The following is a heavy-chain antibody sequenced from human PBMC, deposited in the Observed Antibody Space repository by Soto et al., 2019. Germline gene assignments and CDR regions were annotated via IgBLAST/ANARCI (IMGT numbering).Heavy chain of an antibody. CDR1: GGHFSSHT. J-gene: IGHJ2*01. CDR3: ARPDFGDYWYFDL. D-gene: IGHD4-17*01. CDR2: IIPALGTT. Sequence: QDQLVQSGAEVKKPGSSVKVSCKAFGGHFSSHTFSWVRQAPGQGLEWMGRIIPALGTTTYAQKFQGRVTITADESVTTVYMELNSLRTEDTAVYYCARPDFGDYWYFDLWGRGTLVTVSS. V-gene: IGHV1-69*08.